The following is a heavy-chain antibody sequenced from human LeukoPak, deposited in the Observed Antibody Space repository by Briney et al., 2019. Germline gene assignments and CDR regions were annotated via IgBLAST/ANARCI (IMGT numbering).Heavy chain of an antibody. CDR2: IYSGGST. CDR1: GFTVSSNY. D-gene: IGHD1-7*01. J-gene: IGHJ3*02. CDR3: ARDSGNYLDAFDI. Sequence: GGSLRLSCAASGFTVSSNYMSWVRQAPGKGLEWVSFIYSGGSTYYADSVKGRFTISRDNSKNTLYLHMNSLRAEDTAVYYCARDSGNYLDAFDIWGQGTMVTVSS. V-gene: IGHV3-66*01.